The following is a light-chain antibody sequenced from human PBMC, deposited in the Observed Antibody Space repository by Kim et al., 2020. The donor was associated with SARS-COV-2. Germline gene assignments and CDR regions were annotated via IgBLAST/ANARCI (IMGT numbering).Light chain of an antibody. CDR1: QSIGNY. CDR3: QQRSNWPPIT. CDR2: DAS. V-gene: IGKV3-11*01. Sequence: SPGERATLSCRARQSIGNYLAWYQQKPGQAPRLLIYDASNRSTGIPARFSGSGSGTDFTLTISRLEPEDFAVYYCQQRSNWPPITFGQGTRLEIK. J-gene: IGKJ5*01.